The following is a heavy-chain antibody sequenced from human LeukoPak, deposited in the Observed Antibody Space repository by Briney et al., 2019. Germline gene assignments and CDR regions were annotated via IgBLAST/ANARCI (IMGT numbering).Heavy chain of an antibody. CDR3: ATGDMTTVVTGRAFDI. CDR1: GYTFTDYY. D-gene: IGHD4-23*01. V-gene: IGHV1-69-2*01. Sequence: ASVKISCKASGYTFTDYYMHWVQQAPGKGLVWMGRVDPEDGETIYAEKFQGRVTITADTSTDTAYMELSSLRSEDTAVYYCATGDMTTVVTGRAFDIWGQGTMVTVSS. CDR2: VDPEDGET. J-gene: IGHJ3*02.